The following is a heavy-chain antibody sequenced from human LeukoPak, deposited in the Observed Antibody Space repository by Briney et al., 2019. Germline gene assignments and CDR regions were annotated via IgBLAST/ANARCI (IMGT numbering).Heavy chain of an antibody. CDR3: ARTGAYGDNGDYYYYYMDV. V-gene: IGHV3-20*04. D-gene: IGHD4-17*01. Sequence: PGGSLRLSCAASGFIFDDYGMSWVRQAPGKGLEWVSAINWNGGSTGYADSVKGRFTISRDNAKNSLYLQMNSLRAEDTALYYCARTGAYGDNGDYYYYYMDVWGKGTTVTVSS. J-gene: IGHJ6*03. CDR1: GFIFDDYG. CDR2: INWNGGST.